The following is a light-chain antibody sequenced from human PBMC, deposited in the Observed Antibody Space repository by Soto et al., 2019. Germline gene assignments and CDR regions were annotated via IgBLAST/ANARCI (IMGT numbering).Light chain of an antibody. V-gene: IGKV3-11*01. Sequence: PGERATLSCRASQSVSSYLAWYQQKPGQAPRLLIYDASNRATGIPARFSGSGSGTDFTLTISSLEPEDFAVYYCQQRTNWPPITFGGGTKVEIK. CDR1: QSVSSY. CDR2: DAS. CDR3: QQRTNWPPIT. J-gene: IGKJ4*01.